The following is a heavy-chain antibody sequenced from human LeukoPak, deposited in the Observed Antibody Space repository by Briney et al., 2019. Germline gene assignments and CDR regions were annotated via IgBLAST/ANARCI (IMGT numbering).Heavy chain of an antibody. J-gene: IGHJ4*02. D-gene: IGHD5-18*01. Sequence: GGSLRLSCAASGFTFSSYSMNWVRQAPGKGLEWVSYISSSSSTIYYADSVKGRFTISRDNSKNTLYLQMDSLRAEDTAVYYCARDDGYNYAFWGQGTLVTVSS. V-gene: IGHV3-48*01. CDR2: ISSSSSTI. CDR1: GFTFSSYS. CDR3: ARDDGYNYAF.